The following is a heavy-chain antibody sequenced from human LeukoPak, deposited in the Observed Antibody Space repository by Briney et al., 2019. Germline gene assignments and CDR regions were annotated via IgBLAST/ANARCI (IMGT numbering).Heavy chain of an antibody. D-gene: IGHD2-2*01. V-gene: IGHV3-30-3*01. CDR3: ARDSRRYCSSTSCAVGC. CDR1: GFTFSSYA. Sequence: GGSLRLSCAASGFTFSSYAMHWVRQAPGKGLEWVAVISYDGSNKYYADSVKGRFTISRDNSKNTLYLQMNSLRAEDTAVYYCARDSRRYCSSTSCAVGCWGQGTLVTVSS. CDR2: ISYDGSNK. J-gene: IGHJ4*02.